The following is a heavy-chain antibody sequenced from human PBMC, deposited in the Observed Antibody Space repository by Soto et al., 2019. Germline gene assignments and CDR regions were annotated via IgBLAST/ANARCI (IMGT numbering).Heavy chain of an antibody. D-gene: IGHD2-15*01. Sequence: QVQLQESGPGLVKPSGTLSLTCAVSGGSISGSNWWSWVRQPPGKGLEWIGEIYHSGSTNYNPSLKSRVTISVDKSKNQFSLKLSSVTAADTAVYYCAREDNKEAPSYWYFDLWGRGTLVTVSS. CDR1: GGSISGSNW. CDR2: IYHSGST. CDR3: AREDNKEAPSYWYFDL. J-gene: IGHJ2*01. V-gene: IGHV4-4*02.